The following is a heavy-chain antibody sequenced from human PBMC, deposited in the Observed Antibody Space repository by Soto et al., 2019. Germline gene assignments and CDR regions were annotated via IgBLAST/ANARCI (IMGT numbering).Heavy chain of an antibody. CDR2: ISSSSSYI. D-gene: IGHD6-13*01. CDR1: GFTFSSYS. Sequence: GGSLRLSCAASGFTFSSYSMNWVRQAPGKGLEWVSSISSSSSYIYYADSVKGRFTISRDNAKNSLYLQMNSLRAEDTAVYYCARDEVTAAGTFDYWGQGTLVTVSS. J-gene: IGHJ4*02. CDR3: ARDEVTAAGTFDY. V-gene: IGHV3-21*01.